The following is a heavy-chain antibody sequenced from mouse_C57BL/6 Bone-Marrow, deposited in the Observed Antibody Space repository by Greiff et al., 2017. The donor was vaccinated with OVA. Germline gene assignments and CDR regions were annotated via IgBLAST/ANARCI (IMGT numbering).Heavy chain of an antibody. CDR2: IRSKSDNYAT. CDR3: TEGRNFDV. J-gene: IGHJ1*03. Sequence: PGGSMKLSCVASGFTFSNHWMNWVRQSPEKGLECAAQIRSKSDNYATHYAESVKGRFTISREDSKISVYLQMDNLRADDTGSYYRTEGRNFDVWGTGTTVTVSS. V-gene: IGHV6-3*01. CDR1: GFTFSNHW.